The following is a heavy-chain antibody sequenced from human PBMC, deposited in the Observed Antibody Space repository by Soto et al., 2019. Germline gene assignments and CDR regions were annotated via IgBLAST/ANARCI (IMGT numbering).Heavy chain of an antibody. CDR3: VSVPDY. J-gene: IGHJ4*01. V-gene: IGHV4-30-2*01. Sequence: QLQLQESGSGLVKPSQTLSLTCAVSSGSISSGGYSWSWIRQPPGKGLARIGYMYHSGTTYYNPSLKSPMTIVIDRSTNQLSVKLSLVTVADTAVYNFVSVPDYWGQGTLVTVSS. CDR2: MYHSGTT. CDR1: SGSISSGGYS.